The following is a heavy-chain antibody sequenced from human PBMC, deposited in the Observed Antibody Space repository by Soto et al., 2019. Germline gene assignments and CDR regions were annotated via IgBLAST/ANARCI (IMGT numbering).Heavy chain of an antibody. CDR1: GFTFSSYG. V-gene: IGHV3-33*01. D-gene: IGHD4-17*01. Sequence: GGSLRLSCAASGFTFSSYGMHWVRQAPGKGLEWVAVIWYDGSNKYYADSVKGRFTISRDNSKNTLYLQMNSLRAEDTAVYYCARSDPDDGDYHYFDYWGQGTLVTVSS. J-gene: IGHJ4*02. CDR2: IWYDGSNK. CDR3: ARSDPDDGDYHYFDY.